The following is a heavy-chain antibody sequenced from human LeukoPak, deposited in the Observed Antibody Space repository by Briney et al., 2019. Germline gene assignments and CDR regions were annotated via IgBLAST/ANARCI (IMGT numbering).Heavy chain of an antibody. V-gene: IGHV3-30-3*01. CDR3: ARDRTEGLQTLDY. Sequence: GGSLRLSCAASGFTFSSYAMHWVRQAPGKGLEWVAVISYDGSNKYYAGSVKGRFTISRDNSKNTLYLQMNSLRAEDTAVYYSARDRTEGLQTLDYWGQGTLVTVSS. D-gene: IGHD5-24*01. J-gene: IGHJ4*02. CDR2: ISYDGSNK. CDR1: GFTFSSYA.